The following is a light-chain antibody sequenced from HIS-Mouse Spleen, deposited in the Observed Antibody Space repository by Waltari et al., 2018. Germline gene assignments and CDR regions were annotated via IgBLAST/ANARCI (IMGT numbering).Light chain of an antibody. CDR1: QGISRA. Sequence: AIQLTQSPSSLPASVGDRVTITCRASQGISRALAWYQQKPGKAPKLLIYDASTLESGVPSRFSGSGSGTDFTLTISSLQPEDFATYYCQQFNSYPLYTFGQGTKLEIK. CDR2: DAS. J-gene: IGKJ2*01. CDR3: QQFNSYPLYT. V-gene: IGKV1-13*02.